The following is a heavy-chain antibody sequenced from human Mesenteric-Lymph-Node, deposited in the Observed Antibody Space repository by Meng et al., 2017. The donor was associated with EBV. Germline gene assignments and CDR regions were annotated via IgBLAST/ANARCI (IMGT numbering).Heavy chain of an antibody. CDR3: ANTYVFEY. V-gene: IGHV3-30-3*01. D-gene: IGHD2/OR15-2a*01. J-gene: IGHJ4*02. Sequence: QVQLVRSGGGVVHPGRSLRLSSQTAKFTFSTYAMYWVRQAPGKGLEWVAVMSHDGSEKYYADSVKGRFTISRDNSKNTLYLQMNSLRAEDTAVYYCANTYVFEYWGQGTLVTVSS. CDR1: KFTFSTYA. CDR2: MSHDGSEK.